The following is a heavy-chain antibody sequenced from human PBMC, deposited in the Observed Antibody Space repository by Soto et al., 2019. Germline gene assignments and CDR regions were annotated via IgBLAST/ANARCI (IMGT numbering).Heavy chain of an antibody. D-gene: IGHD3-22*01. J-gene: IGHJ4*02. CDR3: AKDGSPYYYDSSGYPDFDY. Sequence: LRLSCAASGFTFSSYAMSWVRQAPGKGLEWVSAISGSGGSTYYADSVKGRFTISRDNSKNTLYLQMNSLRAEDTAVYYCAKDGSPYYYDSSGYPDFDYWGQGTLVTVSS. CDR2: ISGSGGST. CDR1: GFTFSSYA. V-gene: IGHV3-23*01.